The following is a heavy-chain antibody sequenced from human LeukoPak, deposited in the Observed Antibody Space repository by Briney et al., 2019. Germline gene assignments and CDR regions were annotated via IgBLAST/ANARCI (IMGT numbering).Heavy chain of an antibody. CDR1: GGSISNYY. J-gene: IGHJ4*02. CDR3: ARGSSGWFSIDY. D-gene: IGHD6-19*01. Sequence: PETLSLTCTVSGGSISNYYWSWIRQAAGKGLEWIGRIYSSGSTNYTPSLKSRVTMSVDTSKNQFSLNLNSLTAADTAVYYCARGSSGWFSIDYWGQGILVTVSS. CDR2: IYSSGST. V-gene: IGHV4-4*07.